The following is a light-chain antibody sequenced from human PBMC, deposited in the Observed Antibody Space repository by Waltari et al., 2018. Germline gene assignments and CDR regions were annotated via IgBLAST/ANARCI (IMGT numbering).Light chain of an antibody. CDR1: QSISNW. J-gene: IGKJ4*01. V-gene: IGKV1-5*03. Sequence: DIQMTQSPSTLSASSGDRFTITCRASQSISNWLAWYQQQPGKAPKLLIYKASTLESGVPSRFSGSGSGTEFTLTISSLQPDDFATYYCQQYNSYSLLTFGGGTKVEIK. CDR2: KAS. CDR3: QQYNSYSLLT.